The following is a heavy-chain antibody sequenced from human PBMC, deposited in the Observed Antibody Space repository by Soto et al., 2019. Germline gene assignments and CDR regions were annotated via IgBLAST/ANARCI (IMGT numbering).Heavy chain of an antibody. J-gene: IGHJ4*02. CDR1: GSPFVTLA. CDR2: VSFDGSNK. Sequence: QVQLVESGEAVAKPGRSLGLPCAASGSPFVTLALHWVRQPPGKGLECVAIVSFDGSNKYYADSGKGRFTISRDNSKNTLYLQMSGLTPEDTAVYYCARDQTGITTAGGGRIDHWGQGTLVTVSS. V-gene: IGHV3-30-3*01. CDR3: ARDQTGITTAGGGRIDH. D-gene: IGHD6-13*01.